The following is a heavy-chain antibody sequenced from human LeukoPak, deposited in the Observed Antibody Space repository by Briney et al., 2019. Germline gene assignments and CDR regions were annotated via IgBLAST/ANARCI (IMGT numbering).Heavy chain of an antibody. D-gene: IGHD6-19*01. Sequence: GSGKVSCKASGYTFPSYYMHWVRQAPGQGLGWMGIINLRVVSTNYAKKFQARVTMTRDMSTSTVYMELSSLRSEDTAVYYCARDGVAGVYYFDYWGQGTLVTVSS. V-gene: IGHV1-46*01. CDR2: INLRVVST. J-gene: IGHJ4*02. CDR3: ARDGVAGVYYFDY. CDR1: GYTFPSYY.